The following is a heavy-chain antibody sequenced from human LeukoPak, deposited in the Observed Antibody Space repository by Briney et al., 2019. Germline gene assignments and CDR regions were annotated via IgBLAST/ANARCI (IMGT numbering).Heavy chain of an antibody. V-gene: IGHV4-39*01. D-gene: IGHD6-13*01. CDR3: ARRRHSSSWRDY. J-gene: IGHJ4*02. CDR1: GGSISSSNYY. Sequence: SETLSLTCTVSGGSISSSNYYWGWIRQPPGRGLEWIGSVYYSGSTSYNPSLQSRVTISLDTSKNRISLNLNSVTAADTAVYYCARRRHSSSWRDYWGQGTLVTVSS. CDR2: VYYSGST.